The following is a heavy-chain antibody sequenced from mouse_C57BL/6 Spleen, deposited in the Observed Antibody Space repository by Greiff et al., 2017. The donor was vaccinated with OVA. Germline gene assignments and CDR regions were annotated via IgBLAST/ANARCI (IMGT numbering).Heavy chain of an antibody. CDR1: GFNIKDDY. D-gene: IGHD1-1*01. V-gene: IGHV14-4*01. CDR2: IDPENGDT. CDR3: TTGATTVVDY. J-gene: IGHJ2*01. Sequence: EVKLQESGAELVRPGASVKLSCTASGFNIKDDYMHWVKQRPEQGLEWIGWIDPENGDTEYASKFQGKATITADTSSNTAYLQLSSLTSEDTAVYYCTTGATTVVDYWGQGTTLTVSS.